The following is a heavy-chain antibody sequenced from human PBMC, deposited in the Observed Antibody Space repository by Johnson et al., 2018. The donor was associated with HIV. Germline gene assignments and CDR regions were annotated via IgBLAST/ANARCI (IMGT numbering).Heavy chain of an antibody. D-gene: IGHD3-22*01. J-gene: IGHJ3*02. Sequence: VQLVESGGGLVQPGRSLRLSCAASGFTFDDYAMHWVRQAPGKGLEWVSGISRNSGNIAYADSVKGRFAISSDNVKNSLYLQLNSLRAEDTALYYCAKQGQSSGYYYVYTFDIWGQGTMVTVSS. V-gene: IGHV3-9*01. CDR3: AKQGQSSGYYYVYTFDI. CDR2: ISRNSGNI. CDR1: GFTFDDYA.